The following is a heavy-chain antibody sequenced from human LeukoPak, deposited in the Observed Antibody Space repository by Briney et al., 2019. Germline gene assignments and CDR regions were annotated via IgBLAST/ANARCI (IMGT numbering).Heavy chain of an antibody. J-gene: IGHJ4*02. CDR2: ISAYNGNT. Sequence: GASVKVSCKASGYTFTSYGISWVRQAPGQGLEWMGWISAYNGNTNYAQKLQGRVTMTTDTSTSTAYMELRSLRSDDTAVYYCARVDGNYYDSSGYYPDYWGQGTLVTVSS. D-gene: IGHD3-22*01. CDR1: GYTFTSYG. CDR3: ARVDGNYYDSSGYYPDY. V-gene: IGHV1-18*01.